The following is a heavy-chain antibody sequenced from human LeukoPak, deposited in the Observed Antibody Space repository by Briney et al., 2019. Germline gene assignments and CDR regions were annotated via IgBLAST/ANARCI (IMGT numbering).Heavy chain of an antibody. V-gene: IGHV4-59*12. J-gene: IGHJ4*02. CDR3: ARPNDYGDDY. Sequence: SETLSLTCTVSGGSISSYYWSWIRQPPGKGLEWIGYISHSGFTNYNPSLKSRVTISVDTSTNQFSLKLNSVTAADTAVYYCARPNDYGDDYWGQGTLVTVSS. CDR1: GGSISSYY. CDR2: ISHSGFT. D-gene: IGHD4/OR15-4a*01.